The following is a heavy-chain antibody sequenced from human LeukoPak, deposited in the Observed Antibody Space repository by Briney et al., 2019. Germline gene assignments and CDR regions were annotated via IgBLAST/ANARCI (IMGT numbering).Heavy chain of an antibody. V-gene: IGHV4-38-2*02. CDR2: IYHSGST. Sequence: SETLSLTCTVSGYSISSGYYWGLIRQPPGKGLEWIGSIYHSGSTYYNPSLKGRVTISVDTSKNQFSLKLSSVTAEDTAVYYCARVGFRSGYYTPSHWFDPGGQGTLVTVSS. CDR1: GYSISSGYY. CDR3: ARVGFRSGYYTPSHWFDP. J-gene: IGHJ5*02. D-gene: IGHD3-3*01.